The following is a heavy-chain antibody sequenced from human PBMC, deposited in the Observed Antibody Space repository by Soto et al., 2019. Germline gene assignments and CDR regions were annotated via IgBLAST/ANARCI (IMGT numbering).Heavy chain of an antibody. J-gene: IGHJ5*02. Sequence: ASVKVSCKASGGTFSSYAISWVRQAPGQGLEWMGGIIPIFGTANYAQKFQGRVTITADESTSTAYMELSSLRSEDTAVYYCARAASVVVAATCWFDPWGQGTLVTVSS. CDR2: IIPIFGTA. CDR1: GGTFSSYA. CDR3: ARAASVVVAATCWFDP. V-gene: IGHV1-69*13. D-gene: IGHD2-15*01.